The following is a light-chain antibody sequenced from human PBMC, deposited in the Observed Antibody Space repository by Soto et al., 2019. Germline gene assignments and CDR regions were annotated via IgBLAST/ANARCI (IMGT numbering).Light chain of an antibody. CDR2: DVT. J-gene: IGLJ1*01. Sequence: QSALTQPASVSGSPGQSMTISCTGTSSDVGGYNYVSWYQHHPDKAPKLVIYDVTNRPSGVSNRFSGSKAGNTASLTISGLQSEDEADYYCNSYTRSATPDVFGTGTKLTVL. CDR3: NSYTRSATPDV. CDR1: SSDVGGYNY. V-gene: IGLV2-14*03.